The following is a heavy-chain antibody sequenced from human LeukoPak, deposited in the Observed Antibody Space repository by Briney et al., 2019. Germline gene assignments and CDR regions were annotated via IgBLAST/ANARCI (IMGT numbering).Heavy chain of an antibody. CDR2: ISSSSSYI. CDR1: GFTFSSYS. V-gene: IGHV3-21*01. Sequence: GGSLRLSCAASGFTFSSYSMNWVRQAPGKGLEWVPSISSSSSYIYYADSVKGRFTISRDNAKNSLYLQMNSLRAEDTAVYYCARGSSSSWVAGFDYWGQGTLVTVSS. CDR3: ARGSSSSWVAGFDY. D-gene: IGHD6-13*01. J-gene: IGHJ4*02.